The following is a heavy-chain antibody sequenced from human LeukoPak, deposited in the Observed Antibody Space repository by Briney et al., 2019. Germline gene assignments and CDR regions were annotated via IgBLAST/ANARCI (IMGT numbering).Heavy chain of an antibody. V-gene: IGHV3-74*01. Sequence: GGSLRLSCAASGFTFTNYWMHWVRQAPGRGLVWVSRINSDGSSTSYADSVKGRFTISRDNAKNTLYLQMNSLRVEDTAVYYCAAGLHCSGGSCYSRPLDYWGQGTLVTVSS. CDR2: INSDGSST. CDR3: AAGLHCSGGSCYSRPLDY. J-gene: IGHJ4*02. D-gene: IGHD2-15*01. CDR1: GFTFTNYW.